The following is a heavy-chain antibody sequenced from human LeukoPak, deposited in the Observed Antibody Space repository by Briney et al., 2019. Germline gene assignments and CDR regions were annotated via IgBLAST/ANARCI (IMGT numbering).Heavy chain of an antibody. Sequence: SETLSLTCAVYGGSFSGYYWSWIRQPPGKGLEWIGEINHSGSTSYNPSPKSRVTISVDTSKNQFSLKLSSVTAADTAVYYCARVKSGSYPPERDSPQHNWFNPWGQGTLVTVSS. D-gene: IGHD1-26*01. CDR2: INHSGST. V-gene: IGHV4-34*01. J-gene: IGHJ5*02. CDR3: ARVKSGSYPPERDSPQHNWFNP. CDR1: GGSFSGYY.